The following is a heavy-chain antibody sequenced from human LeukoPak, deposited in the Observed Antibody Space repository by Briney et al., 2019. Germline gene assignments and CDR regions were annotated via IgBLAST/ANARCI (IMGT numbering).Heavy chain of an antibody. CDR2: INPNSGGT. V-gene: IGHV1-2*02. D-gene: IGHD3-3*01. CDR3: ARVFGVVTDDAFDI. CDR1: GYTFTGYY. Sequence: ASVTVSCKASGYTFTGYYMHWVRQAPGQGLEWMGWINPNSGGTNYAQKFQGRVTMTRDTSISTAYKELSRLRSDDTAVYYCARVFGVVTDDAFDIWGQGTMVTVSS. J-gene: IGHJ3*02.